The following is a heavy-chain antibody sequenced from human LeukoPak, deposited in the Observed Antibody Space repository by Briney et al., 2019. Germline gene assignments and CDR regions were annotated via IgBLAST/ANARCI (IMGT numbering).Heavy chain of an antibody. CDR3: ARVGRYFDWLLIDY. CDR1: GFTFSSYG. V-gene: IGHV3-33*01. Sequence: SGGSLRPSCAASGFTFSSYGMHWVRQAPGKGLEWVAVIWYDGSNKYYADSVKGRFTISRDNAKNSLYLQMNSLRAEDTAVYYCARVGRYFDWLLIDYWGQGTLVTVSS. D-gene: IGHD3-9*01. J-gene: IGHJ4*02. CDR2: IWYDGSNK.